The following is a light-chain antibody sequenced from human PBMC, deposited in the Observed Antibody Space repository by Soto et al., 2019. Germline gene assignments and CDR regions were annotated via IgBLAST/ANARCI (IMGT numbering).Light chain of an antibody. CDR2: WSS. V-gene: IGKV4-1*01. CDR3: QQYYAIPWT. Sequence: DIVMTQSPDSLVVSLGERATINCKSSQSVLYSSNNRLAWFQQKPGQPPKLLIYWSSTRKSGVPDRFSGSGSGTDFTLTISSLQAEDVAVYYCQQYYAIPWTFGQGTKVEIK. J-gene: IGKJ1*01. CDR1: QSVLYSSNNR.